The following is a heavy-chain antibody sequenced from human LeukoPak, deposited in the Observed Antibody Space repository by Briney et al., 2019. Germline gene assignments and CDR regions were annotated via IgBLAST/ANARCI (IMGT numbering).Heavy chain of an antibody. CDR1: GFTFSTYA. V-gene: IGHV3-64*01. D-gene: IGHD3-22*01. CDR3: ARERTYYYDSTSYPYYYFDY. CDR2: ISSNGGST. Sequence: GGSLRLSCAASGFTFSTYAMHWVRQAPGKGLEYVSAISSNGGSTYYANSVKGRFTVSRDNSKNTLYLQMGSLRAEDMAVYYCARERTYYYDSTSYPYYYFDYWGQGTLVTVSS. J-gene: IGHJ4*02.